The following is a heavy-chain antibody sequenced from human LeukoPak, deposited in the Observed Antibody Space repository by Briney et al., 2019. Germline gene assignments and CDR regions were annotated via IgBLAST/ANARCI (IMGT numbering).Heavy chain of an antibody. D-gene: IGHD2-2*01. CDR1: GGSISSSSYY. CDR3: VRGSRRDSTSYPSPVDY. Sequence: SETLSLTCTVSGGSISSSSYYWGWIRQPPGKGLEWIGEINHSGSTNYNPSLKSRVTISVDTSKNQFSLKLSSVTAADTAVYYCVRGSRRDSTSYPSPVDYWGQGTLVTVSS. V-gene: IGHV4-39*07. J-gene: IGHJ4*02. CDR2: INHSGST.